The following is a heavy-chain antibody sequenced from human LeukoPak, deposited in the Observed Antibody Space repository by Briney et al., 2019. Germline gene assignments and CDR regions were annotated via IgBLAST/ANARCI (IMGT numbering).Heavy chain of an antibody. V-gene: IGHV3-23*01. CDR1: GFTFRNYV. D-gene: IGHD2-2*01. CDR2: NSGSDGTT. Sequence: GGSLRLSCAASGFTFRNYVMSWVRQAPGKGLECVAANSGSDGTTWYADSVKGRFTVSRDNSKNTLYLQMNSLRAEDTAVYYCAKLLSGYCSRTSCLNWFDPWGQGTLVTVSS. J-gene: IGHJ5*02. CDR3: AKLLSGYCSRTSCLNWFDP.